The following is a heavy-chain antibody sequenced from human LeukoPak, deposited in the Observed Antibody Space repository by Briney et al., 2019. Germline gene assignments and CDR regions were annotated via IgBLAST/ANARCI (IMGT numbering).Heavy chain of an antibody. V-gene: IGHV3-48*03. J-gene: IGHJ4*02. CDR2: ISSSGSTI. CDR1: GFTFSSYE. D-gene: IGHD1-26*01. CDR3: ARLNSGSYYHPFDY. Sequence: GGSLRPSCAASGFTFSSYEMNWVRQAPGKGLEWVSYISSSGSTIYYADSVKGRFTISRDNAKISLYLQMNSLRAEDTAVYYCARLNSGSYYHPFDYWGQGTLVTVSS.